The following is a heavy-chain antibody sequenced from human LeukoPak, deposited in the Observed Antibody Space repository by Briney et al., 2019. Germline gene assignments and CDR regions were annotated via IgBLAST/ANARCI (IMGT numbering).Heavy chain of an antibody. CDR2: IYPGDSDN. V-gene: IGHV5-51*01. J-gene: IGHJ4*02. Sequence: GESLKISCKGSGYSFTSYWIGWVRQMPGKGLEWMGIIYPGDSDNRYSPSFRGQVTISADKSITTAYLQWSSLKASDTAMYYCARLSLSPDGDFDYWGQGTLVTVSS. CDR3: ARLSLSPDGDFDY. CDR1: GYSFTSYW. D-gene: IGHD3-16*01.